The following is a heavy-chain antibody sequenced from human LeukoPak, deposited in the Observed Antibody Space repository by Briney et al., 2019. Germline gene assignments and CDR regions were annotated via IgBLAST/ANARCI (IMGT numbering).Heavy chain of an antibody. D-gene: IGHD3-3*01. CDR1: GGTFSSYA. Sequence: EASVTVSCKASGGTFSSYAISWVRQAPGQGLEWMGGIIPIFGTANYAQKFQGRVTITADESTSTAYMELSSLRSEDTAVYYCASSRKDTYYDFWSGYYFDYWGQGTLVTVSS. J-gene: IGHJ4*02. V-gene: IGHV1-69*13. CDR2: IIPIFGTA. CDR3: ASSRKDTYYDFWSGYYFDY.